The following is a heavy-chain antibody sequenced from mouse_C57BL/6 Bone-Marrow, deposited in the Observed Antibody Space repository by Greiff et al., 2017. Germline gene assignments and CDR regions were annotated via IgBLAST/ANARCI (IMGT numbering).Heavy chain of an antibody. CDR2: INPNNGGT. V-gene: IGHV1-26*01. CDR3: ARYYGSSYGAMDY. J-gene: IGHJ4*01. D-gene: IGHD1-1*01. Sequence: EVQLPPSFPSLFHPVSSVTISCTASGYTFTDYYMNWVKQSHGKSLEWIGDINPNNGGTSYNQKFKGKATLTVDKSSSTAYMELRSLTSEDSAVYYCARYYGSSYGAMDYWGQGTSVTVSS. CDR1: GYTFTDYY.